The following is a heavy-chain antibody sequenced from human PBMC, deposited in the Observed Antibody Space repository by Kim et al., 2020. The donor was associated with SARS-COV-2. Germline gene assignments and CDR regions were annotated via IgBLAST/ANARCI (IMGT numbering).Heavy chain of an antibody. D-gene: IGHD6-13*01. CDR3: ARLGGISWYFDS. J-gene: IGHJ4*02. V-gene: IGHV4-39*01. CDR2: VHYDGST. CDR1: ADSIANTYYY. Sequence: SETLSLTCIVSADSIANTYYYWAWIRQPPGKAQEWIGSVHYDGSTYYNPSLRSRITISVDTFTNRFSLELNSVTAVDTAIYYCARLGGISWYFDSWGQGTQVTVAS.